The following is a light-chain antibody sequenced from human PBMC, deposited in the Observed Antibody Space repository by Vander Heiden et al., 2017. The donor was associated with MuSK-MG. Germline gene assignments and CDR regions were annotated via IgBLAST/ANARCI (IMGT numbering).Light chain of an antibody. V-gene: IGLV2-14*01. J-gene: IGLJ1*01. CDR1: GSDVGGYNY. CDR2: EVN. Sequence: QSALTQPASVSGSPGPSISISCTGTGSDVGGYNYVSWYQQHPGKAPKLMIYEVNTRPSGVSNRFSGSKSGNTASLTISGLQAEDEADYYCSSYTSSSTLIYVFGTGTKVTVL. CDR3: SSYTSSSTLIYV.